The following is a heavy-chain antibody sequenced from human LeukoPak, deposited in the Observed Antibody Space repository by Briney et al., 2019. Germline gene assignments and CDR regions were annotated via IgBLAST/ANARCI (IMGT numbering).Heavy chain of an antibody. CDR2: INSGGTTT. CDR1: GFAFSTYT. CDR3: LRGDSRDF. V-gene: IGHV3-21*06. J-gene: IGHJ4*02. D-gene: IGHD3-22*01. Sequence: PGGSLGLSCAACGFAFSTYTMNWARQAPGKGLEWVASINSGGTTTHDADSVKGRFTISRDNPQNILYLQMNGLRVDDAAVYYCLRGDSRDFWGQGTLVTVSS.